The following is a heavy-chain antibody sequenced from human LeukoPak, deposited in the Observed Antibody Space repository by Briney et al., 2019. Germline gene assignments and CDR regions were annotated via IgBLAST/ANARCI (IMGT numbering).Heavy chain of an antibody. CDR3: SKDLPLTRAWALKY. CDR2: IKSKGSGGTT. D-gene: IGHD2-2*01. V-gene: IGHV3-15*03. Sequence: GGSLRLSCTASGFIFSDAWMTWVRQAPGQGSEWVGRIKSKGSGGTTDYASSVKGRFTISRDDSQNTLYLQMNSLRTDDTAVYYCSKDLPLTRAWALKYWGQGALVTVSS. CDR1: GFIFSDAW. J-gene: IGHJ4*02.